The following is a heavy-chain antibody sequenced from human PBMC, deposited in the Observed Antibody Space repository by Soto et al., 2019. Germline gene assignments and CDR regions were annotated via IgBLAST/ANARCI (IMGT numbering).Heavy chain of an antibody. CDR3: TTDRKGQRYFDWLLYGVRFDY. J-gene: IGHJ4*02. V-gene: IGHV3-15*01. CDR2: IKSKTDGGTT. CDR1: GFTFSNAW. D-gene: IGHD3-9*01. Sequence: KPGGSLRLSCAASGFTFSNAWMSWVRQAPGKGLEWVGRIKSKTDGGTTDYAAPVKGRFTISRDDSKNTLYLQMNSLKTEDTAVYYCTTDRKGQRYFDWLLYGVRFDYWGQGTLVTVSS.